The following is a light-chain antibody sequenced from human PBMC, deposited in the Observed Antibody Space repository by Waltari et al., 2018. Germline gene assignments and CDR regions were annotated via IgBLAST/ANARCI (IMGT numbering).Light chain of an antibody. Sequence: NFMLTQPHSVSESPGKTVTISCTSSGGRIASNYGPWYQQRPGSAPTTVIYEDNLRPSGVPDRFSGSVDSSSNSASLTISGLRTDDEADYYCQSYDITNWVFGGGTKLTVL. CDR2: EDN. CDR1: GGRIASNY. CDR3: QSYDITNWV. J-gene: IGLJ3*02. V-gene: IGLV6-57*04.